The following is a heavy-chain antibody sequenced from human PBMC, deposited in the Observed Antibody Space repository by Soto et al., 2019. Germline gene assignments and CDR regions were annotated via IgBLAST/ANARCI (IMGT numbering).Heavy chain of an antibody. V-gene: IGHV4-39*01. J-gene: IGHJ6*02. CDR1: CGFVSSGSYS. Sequence: SETLPVTCSVSCGFVSSGSYSWGWIRQSPGKGLEWIGTIYSSENTYYNPSLLSRVTISVDTSKNEFSLRLSSVTAADTAVYYCARLNGYCISTNCHGYYGMDVWGQGTTVT. CDR2: IYSSENT. CDR3: ARLNGYCISTNCHGYYGMDV. D-gene: IGHD2-2*03.